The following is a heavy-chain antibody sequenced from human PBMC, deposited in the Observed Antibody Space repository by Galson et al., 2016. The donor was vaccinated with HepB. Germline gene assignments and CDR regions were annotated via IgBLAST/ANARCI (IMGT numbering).Heavy chain of an antibody. CDR2: ISWNSYII. CDR1: GFTFSSYS. J-gene: IGHJ3*01. CDR3: AKGDGSGNLRFSSVAFDF. D-gene: IGHD3-22*01. V-gene: IGHV3-9*01. Sequence: SLRLSCAASGFTFSSYSLNWVRQAPGKGLEGVSGISWNSYIIGYADSVKGRFTISRDNAKNSLYLQMNSLRAEDTALYYCAKGDGSGNLRFSSVAFDFWGQGTMVTVSS.